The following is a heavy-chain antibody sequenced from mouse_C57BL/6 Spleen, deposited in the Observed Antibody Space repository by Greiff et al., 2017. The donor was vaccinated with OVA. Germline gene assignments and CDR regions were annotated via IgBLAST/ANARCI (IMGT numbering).Heavy chain of an antibody. V-gene: IGHV1-18*01. CDR1: GYTFTDYN. Sequence: EVQLKESGPELVKPGASVKIPCKASGYTFTDYNLDWVKPSHGKILEWIGDINPNNGGPIYNQKFKGKATLTVDKSSSTAYMELRSLTSEDTAVYYCARGPRGTFFMDYWGQGTSVTVSS. CDR2: INPNNGGP. J-gene: IGHJ4*01. D-gene: IGHD3-1*01. CDR3: ARGPRGTFFMDY.